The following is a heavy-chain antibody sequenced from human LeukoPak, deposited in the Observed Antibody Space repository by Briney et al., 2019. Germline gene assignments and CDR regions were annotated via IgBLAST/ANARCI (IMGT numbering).Heavy chain of an antibody. CDR3: ARGVSLSLRGRKSRLLSGSFYY. V-gene: IGHV4-34*01. D-gene: IGHD1-26*01. Sequence: SETLPLTCAVYGGSFSGYYWSWIRQPPGKGLEWIGEINHSGSTNYNPSLKSRVTISVDTSKNQFSLKLSSVTAADTAVYYCARGVSLSLRGRKSRLLSGSFYYLGQGTLVTVSS. CDR1: GGSFSGYY. J-gene: IGHJ4*02. CDR2: INHSGST.